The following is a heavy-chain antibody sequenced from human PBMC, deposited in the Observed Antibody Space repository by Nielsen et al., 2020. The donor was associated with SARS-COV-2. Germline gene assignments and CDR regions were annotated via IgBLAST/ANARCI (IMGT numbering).Heavy chain of an antibody. CDR3: AKGASWAEGSFDL. Sequence: GESLKISCAASGFIFSDYYMTWIRQAPGKGLEWVSYISSSTGYTDYAESVKGRFTISRDNAKNSLYLQMNSLRAEDTALYYCAKGASWAEGSFDLWGRGTLVTVSS. CDR1: GFIFSDYY. CDR2: ISSSTGYT. J-gene: IGHJ2*01. V-gene: IGHV3-11*05. D-gene: IGHD2-2*01.